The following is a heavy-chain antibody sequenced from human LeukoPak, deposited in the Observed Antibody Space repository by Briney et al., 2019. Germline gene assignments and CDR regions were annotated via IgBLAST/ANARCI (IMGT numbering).Heavy chain of an antibody. J-gene: IGHJ4*02. CDR2: IYPGDSDT. CDR3: ARHNCSSTPKSRYYFDY. V-gene: IGHV5-51*01. CDR1: GFSFTNYW. D-gene: IGHD2-2*01. Sequence: GESLKISCQDSGFSFTNYWIGWVRQMPGKGLEWVGIIYPGDSDTLYSSSFQGQVTISADKSVSTAYLQWSSLKASDTAMYYCARHNCSSTPKSRYYFDYWGQGTLVTVSS.